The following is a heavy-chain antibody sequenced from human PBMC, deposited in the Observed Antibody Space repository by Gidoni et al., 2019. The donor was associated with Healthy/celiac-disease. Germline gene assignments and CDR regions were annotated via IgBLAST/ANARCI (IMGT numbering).Heavy chain of an antibody. D-gene: IGHD2-2*01. CDR1: GGTFSSYA. J-gene: IGHJ3*02. Sequence: QVQLVQSGAEVKKPGSSVKVSCKASGGTFSSYAISWVRQAPGQGLEWMGGIIPIFGTANYAQKFQGRVTITADESTSTAYMELSSLRSEDTAVYYCARPGSIVVVPAAMDAFDIWGQGTMVTVSS. CDR2: IIPIFGTA. CDR3: ARPGSIVVVPAAMDAFDI. V-gene: IGHV1-69*01.